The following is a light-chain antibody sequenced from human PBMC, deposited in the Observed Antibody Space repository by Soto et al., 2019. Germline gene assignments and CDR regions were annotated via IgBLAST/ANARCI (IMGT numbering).Light chain of an antibody. CDR3: QQSYTTPRT. J-gene: IGKJ1*01. Sequence: DIQMAQSPSSLSASVGDRVTITCRASQSISSYLNWYQQKPGKAPKLLIYTASSSQSGVPSRFSGGGSGTHFTLTISSMQPEDFATYYCQQSYTTPRTFGQGTKVDIK. CDR1: QSISSY. V-gene: IGKV1-39*01. CDR2: TAS.